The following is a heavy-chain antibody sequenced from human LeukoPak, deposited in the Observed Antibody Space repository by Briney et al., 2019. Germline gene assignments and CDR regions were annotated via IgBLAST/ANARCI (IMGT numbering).Heavy chain of an antibody. V-gene: IGHV3-23*01. CDR1: GFTFSSYS. CDR2: ISGSGGST. Sequence: GGSLRLSCAASGFTFSSYSMNWVRQAPGKGLEWVSVISGSGGSTYYADSVKGRFTISRDNSKNTLYLQMNSLRAEDTAVYYCAKGSVGASRPDYFDYWGQGTLVTVSS. J-gene: IGHJ4*02. D-gene: IGHD1-26*01. CDR3: AKGSVGASRPDYFDY.